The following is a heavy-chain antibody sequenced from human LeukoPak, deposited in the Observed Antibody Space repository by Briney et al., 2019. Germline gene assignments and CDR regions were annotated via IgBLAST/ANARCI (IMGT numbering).Heavy chain of an antibody. CDR3: ARVGGYCSSTSCWGENWFDP. Sequence: PGGSLRHSCAASGFTFSDYYMSWIRQAPGKGLEWVSYISSSGSTIYYADSVKGRFTISRDNAKNSLYLQMNSLRAEDTAVYYCARVGGYCSSTSCWGENWFDPWGQGTLVTVSS. CDR1: GFTFSDYY. CDR2: ISSSGSTI. V-gene: IGHV3-11*04. D-gene: IGHD2-2*01. J-gene: IGHJ5*02.